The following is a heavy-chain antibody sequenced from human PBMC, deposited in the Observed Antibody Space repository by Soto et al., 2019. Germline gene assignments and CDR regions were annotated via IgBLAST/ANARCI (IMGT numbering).Heavy chain of an antibody. CDR1: GGSFSGYY. V-gene: IGHV4-34*01. D-gene: IGHD2-2*01. CDR2: INHSGST. J-gene: IGHJ5*02. CDR3: ARKTRAVVPAHLSWSDP. Sequence: PSETLSLTCAVYGGSFSGYYWSWIRQPPGKGLEWIGEINHSGSTNYNPSLKSRVTISVDTSKNQFSLKLSSVTAADTAVYYCARKTRAVVPAHLSWSDPWGQGTLVTVSS.